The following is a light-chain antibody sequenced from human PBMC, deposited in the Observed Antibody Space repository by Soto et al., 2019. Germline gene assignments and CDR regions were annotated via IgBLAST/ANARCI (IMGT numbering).Light chain of an antibody. CDR3: QQYNFYSRT. J-gene: IGKJ1*01. CDR1: QSISSW. Sequence: DIPMTQSPSTLSASVGDRVTITCRASQSISSWLAWYQQKPGKAPKLLIYKASNLESGVPSRFSGSGSGTEFTLTISSLQPDDFATYYGQQYNFYSRTFGQGTKVEIK. CDR2: KAS. V-gene: IGKV1-5*03.